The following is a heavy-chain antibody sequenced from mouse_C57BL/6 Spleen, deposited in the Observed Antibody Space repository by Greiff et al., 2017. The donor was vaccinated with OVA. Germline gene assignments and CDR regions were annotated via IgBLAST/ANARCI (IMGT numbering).Heavy chain of an antibody. Sequence: EVQLQQSGPELVKPGASVKISCKASGYSFTGYYMNWVKQSPEKSLEWIGEINPSTGGTTYNQKFKAKATLTVDKSSSTAYMQLKSLTSEDSAVYYCARGAQGYAMDYWGQGTSVTVSS. CDR3: ARGAQGYAMDY. CDR1: GYSFTGYY. J-gene: IGHJ4*01. CDR2: INPSTGGT. V-gene: IGHV1-42*01. D-gene: IGHD3-2*02.